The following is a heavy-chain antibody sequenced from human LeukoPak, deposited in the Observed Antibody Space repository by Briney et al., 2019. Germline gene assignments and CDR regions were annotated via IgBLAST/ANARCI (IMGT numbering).Heavy chain of an antibody. D-gene: IGHD6-13*01. CDR3: AIRKQQVVPPRAYPCYYGMDV. CDR1: GFTLSSNA. CDR2: ISGSGGST. V-gene: IGHV3-23*01. J-gene: IGHJ6*02. Sequence: GGSLRLSCAASGFTLSSNAMNWVRQAPGKGLEWVSGISGSGGSTYYADSVKGRFTISRDKSKNTLYLLMISLRAEDTAVYYCAIRKQQVVPPRAYPCYYGMDVWGQGTTVTIS.